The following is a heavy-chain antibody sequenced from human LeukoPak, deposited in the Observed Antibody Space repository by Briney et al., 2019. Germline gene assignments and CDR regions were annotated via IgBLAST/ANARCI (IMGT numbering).Heavy chain of an antibody. D-gene: IGHD2-2*01. Sequence: ASVTVSCKASGYTFTGYYMHWVRQAPGQGLEWMGWINPNSGGTNYAQKFQGWVTMTRDTSISTAYMELSRLRSDDTAVYYCARGGDCSSTSCYQSCDYWGQGTLVTVSS. CDR3: ARGGDCSSTSCYQSCDY. J-gene: IGHJ4*02. CDR2: INPNSGGT. CDR1: GYTFTGYY. V-gene: IGHV1-2*04.